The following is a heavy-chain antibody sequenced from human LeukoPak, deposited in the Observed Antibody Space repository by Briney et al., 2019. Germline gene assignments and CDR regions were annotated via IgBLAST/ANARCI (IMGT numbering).Heavy chain of an antibody. J-gene: IGHJ6*02. Sequence: GGSLRLSCAASGFTVSSNYMSWVRQAPGKGLEWVSVIYSGGSTYYADSVKGRFTISRHNSKNTLYLQMNSLRAEDTAVYYCARAPVVGYYYYGMDVWGQGTTVTVS. CDR3: ARAPVVGYYYYGMDV. CDR1: GFTVSSNY. V-gene: IGHV3-53*04. CDR2: IYSGGST.